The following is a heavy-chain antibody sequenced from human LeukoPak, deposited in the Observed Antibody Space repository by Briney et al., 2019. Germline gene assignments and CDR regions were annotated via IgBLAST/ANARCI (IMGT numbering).Heavy chain of an antibody. D-gene: IGHD6-19*01. CDR2: TYYRSKWYN. Sequence: TSQTLSLTCAISGDSVSSNSATWNWIRQYPSRGLEWLGRTYYRSKWYNDYAISVKGRITINPDTSKNQFSLQLNSMTPEDTAVYYCATSPSGWNGLASWGQGTLVTVSS. V-gene: IGHV6-1*01. CDR3: ATSPSGWNGLAS. CDR1: GDSVSSNSAT. J-gene: IGHJ5*02.